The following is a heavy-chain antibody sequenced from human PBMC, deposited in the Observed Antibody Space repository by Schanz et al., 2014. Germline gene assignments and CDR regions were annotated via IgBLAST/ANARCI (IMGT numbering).Heavy chain of an antibody. CDR2: ISTDGTNT. CDR1: GFTFRGHA. J-gene: IGHJ5*02. V-gene: IGHV3-30*14. D-gene: IGHD2-8*01. Sequence: QVQLVESGGGVVQPGRSLRLSCAASGFTFRGHAMHWVRQAPGKGLEKVAAISTDGTNTYYAASVRGRFTISRDNSKNTVYLEMNSLRAEDTAVYYCASRSVYAHTWGQGILVTVSS. CDR3: ASRSVYAHT.